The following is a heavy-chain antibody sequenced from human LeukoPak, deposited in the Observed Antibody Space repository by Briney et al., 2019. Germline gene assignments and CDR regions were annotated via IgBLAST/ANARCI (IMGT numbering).Heavy chain of an antibody. V-gene: IGHV3-21*01. Sequence: GGSLRLSCAASGFTFSSHIMNWVRQAPGKGLEWVSSISGSSSYIYYADSVKSRFTISRDNAKNSLYLQMNSLGAEDTAVYYCARDRQWLAAFDYWGQGTLVTVSS. CDR2: ISGSSSYI. CDR1: GFTFSSHI. J-gene: IGHJ4*02. CDR3: ARDRQWLAAFDY. D-gene: IGHD6-19*01.